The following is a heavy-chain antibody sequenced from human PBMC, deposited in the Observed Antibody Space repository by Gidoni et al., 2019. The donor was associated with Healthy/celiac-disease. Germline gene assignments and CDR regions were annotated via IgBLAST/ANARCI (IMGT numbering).Heavy chain of an antibody. D-gene: IGHD2-2*01. CDR1: GYTFTSYD. Sequence: QVQLVQSGAEVKKPGASVNVSCTASGYTFTSYDINCVRQATGIGLEWMGWMNPNSGNTGYAQKFQGRVTMTRNTSISTAYMELSSLRSEDTAVYYCARVSYSQLPDYWGQGTLVTVSS. CDR3: ARVSYSQLPDY. CDR2: MNPNSGNT. V-gene: IGHV1-8*01. J-gene: IGHJ4*02.